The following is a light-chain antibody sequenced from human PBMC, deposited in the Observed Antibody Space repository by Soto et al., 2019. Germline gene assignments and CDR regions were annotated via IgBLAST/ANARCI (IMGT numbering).Light chain of an antibody. CDR2: WAS. CDR3: QHYNSYSEA. Sequence: DIVMTQSPDSLAVSLGERATINCKSSQSVLHSPNNKNYLAWYQHKPGQSPKMLIYWASFRESGVPARFSGSGSGTDFTLTISSLQPDDFATYYCQHYNSYSEAFGQGTKV. CDR1: QSVLHSPNNKNY. J-gene: IGKJ1*01. V-gene: IGKV4-1*01.